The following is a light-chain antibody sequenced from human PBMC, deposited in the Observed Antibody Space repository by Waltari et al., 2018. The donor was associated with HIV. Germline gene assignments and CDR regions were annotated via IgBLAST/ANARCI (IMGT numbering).Light chain of an antibody. CDR3: QVWDGSSEHPGPV. J-gene: IGLJ7*01. CDR1: TIGRKS. Sequence: SYVLTQAPSVSVAPGQTARITCGGNTIGRKSVHWYQQKSGQAPVLVVYDDSDRPSGIPERFSGSNSGNTATLTLSRVEAGDEADYYCQVWDGSSEHPGPVFGGGTQLTVL. CDR2: DDS. V-gene: IGLV3-21*02.